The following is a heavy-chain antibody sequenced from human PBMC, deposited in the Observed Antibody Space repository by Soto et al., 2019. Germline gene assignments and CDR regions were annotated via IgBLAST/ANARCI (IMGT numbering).Heavy chain of an antibody. CDR3: AKAPHISDPPGHYSSGMDV. CDR1: GFTFSSYA. D-gene: IGHD3-10*01. J-gene: IGHJ6*02. Sequence: PGVSLRLSCAASGFTFSSYAMSWVRQAPGKGLEWVSAISGSGGSTYYADSVKGRFTISRDNSKNTLYLQMNSLRAEYTAVYYCAKAPHISDPPGHYSSGMDVWGQGTTVTVSS. CDR2: ISGSGGST. V-gene: IGHV3-23*01.